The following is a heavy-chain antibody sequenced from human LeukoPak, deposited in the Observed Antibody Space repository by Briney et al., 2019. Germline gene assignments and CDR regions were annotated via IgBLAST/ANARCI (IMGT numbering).Heavy chain of an antibody. D-gene: IGHD3-10*01. V-gene: IGHV4-39*07. CDR1: GGSISSSSYY. CDR2: IYYSGST. Sequence: SETLSLTCTVSGGSISSSSYYWGWIRQPPGKGLEWIGSIYYSGSTYYNPSLKSRVTISVDTSKNQFSLKLSSVTAADTAVYYCASPDYYGSGSSLPFDYWGQGTLVTVSS. J-gene: IGHJ4*02. CDR3: ASPDYYGSGSSLPFDY.